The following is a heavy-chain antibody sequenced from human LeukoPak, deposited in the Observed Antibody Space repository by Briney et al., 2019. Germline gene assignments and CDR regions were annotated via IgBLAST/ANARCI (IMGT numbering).Heavy chain of an antibody. Sequence: ASVKVSCKASGYTFTSYAMHWVRQAPGQRLEWMGWINAGNGNTKYSQEFQGRVTITRDTSASTAYMELSSLRSEDMAVYYCARVSYDILTGWYYFDYWGQGTLVTVSS. CDR2: INAGNGNT. CDR1: GYTFTSYA. D-gene: IGHD3-9*01. J-gene: IGHJ4*02. CDR3: ARVSYDILTGWYYFDY. V-gene: IGHV1-3*03.